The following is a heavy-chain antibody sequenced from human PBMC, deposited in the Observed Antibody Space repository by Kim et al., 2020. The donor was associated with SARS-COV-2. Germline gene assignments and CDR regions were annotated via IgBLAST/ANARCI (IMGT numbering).Heavy chain of an antibody. Sequence: ASVKVSCKASGYTFTTYGINWVRQAPGQGLEWTGWINTNTGDAMFAPAFTGRFVLSLDTSVSTAYLQINNLRAEDTAVYYCARDLERLYTSGWGVDYWGQGTQVTVSS. J-gene: IGHJ4*02. CDR1: GYTFTTYG. CDR2: INTNTGDA. CDR3: ARDLERLYTSGWGVDY. V-gene: IGHV7-4-1*02. D-gene: IGHD6-19*01.